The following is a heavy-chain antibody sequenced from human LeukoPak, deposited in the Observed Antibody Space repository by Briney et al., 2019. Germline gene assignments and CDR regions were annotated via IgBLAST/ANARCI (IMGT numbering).Heavy chain of an antibody. CDR1: GGSFSGYY. CDR3: AREPYSSSSYVRGPYFDY. Sequence: SETLSLTCAGYGGSFSGYYCSWIRQPPGKGLEWIGEINHSGSTNYNPSLNNRVTITLDTSKTQFSLKLSSVTAAATAVYYCAREPYSSSSYVRGPYFDYWGQGTLVTVSS. J-gene: IGHJ4*02. V-gene: IGHV4-34*01. CDR2: INHSGST. D-gene: IGHD6-13*01.